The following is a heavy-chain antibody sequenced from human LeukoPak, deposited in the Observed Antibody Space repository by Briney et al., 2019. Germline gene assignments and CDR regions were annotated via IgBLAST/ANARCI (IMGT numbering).Heavy chain of an antibody. CDR2: IRYDGSNK. CDR1: GFTFSSYA. J-gene: IGHJ4*02. D-gene: IGHD2-2*01. CDR3: AKDHTANAVVVPAAIGGY. Sequence: QPGRSLRLSCAASGFTFSSYAMHWVRQAPGKGLEWVAFIRYDGSNKYYADSVKGRFTISRDNSKNTLYLQMNSLRAEDTAVYYCAKDHTANAVVVPAAIGGYWGQGTLVTVSS. V-gene: IGHV3-30*02.